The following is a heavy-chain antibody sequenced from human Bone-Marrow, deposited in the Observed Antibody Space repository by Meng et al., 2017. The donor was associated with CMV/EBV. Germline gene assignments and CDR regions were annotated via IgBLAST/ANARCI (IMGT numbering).Heavy chain of an antibody. CDR2: ITSSSSTT. Sequence: GGSLRLSCAVSGFTFSSYSMNWVRQAPGKGLEWVSYITSSSSTTYYADSVKGRFTISRDNPKNSLYLQMNSLRAEDTAVYYCARDLYVGGSLDVGGQGTTVTASS. CDR1: GFTFSSYS. CDR3: ARDLYVGGSLDV. V-gene: IGHV3-48*04. J-gene: IGHJ6*02. D-gene: IGHD3-16*01.